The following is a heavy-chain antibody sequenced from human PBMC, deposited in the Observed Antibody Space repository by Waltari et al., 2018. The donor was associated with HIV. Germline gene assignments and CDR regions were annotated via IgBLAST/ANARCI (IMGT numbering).Heavy chain of an antibody. J-gene: IGHJ6*02. CDR1: GYTFTSYD. D-gene: IGHD3-22*01. V-gene: IGHV1-8*01. CDR2: MNPNSGNT. CDR3: ARTMIVVVKPYYYYGMDV. Sequence: QVQLVQSGAEVKKPGASVKVSCQASGYTFTSYDIHWVRQATGQGLEWMGWMNPNSGNTGYAQKFQGRVTMTRNTSISTAYMELSSLRSEDTAVYYCARTMIVVVKPYYYYGMDVWGQGTTVTVSS.